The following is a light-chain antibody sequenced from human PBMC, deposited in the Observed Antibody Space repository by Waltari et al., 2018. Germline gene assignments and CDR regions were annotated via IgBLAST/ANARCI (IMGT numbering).Light chain of an antibody. J-gene: IGLJ3*02. CDR3: CSYAGNSLFWV. Sequence: QSALTQPASVSGSPGQSITISCTGTSRYVGRYNFVSWYQQHPGKGPKLMIYAVTKRPSGVSNRFSGSKSGNTASLTISGLQAEDEADYYCCSYAGNSLFWVFGGGTKLTVL. CDR1: SRYVGRYNF. CDR2: AVT. V-gene: IGLV2-23*02.